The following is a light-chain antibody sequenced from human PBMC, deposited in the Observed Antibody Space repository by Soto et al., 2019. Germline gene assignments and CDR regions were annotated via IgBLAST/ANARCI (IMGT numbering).Light chain of an antibody. V-gene: IGLV1-47*01. CDR2: RNN. CDR1: SSNIGSNY. Sequence: QSVLTQPPSASGPPGQRVTISCSGSSSNIGSNYVYWYQQLPGTAPKLLIYRNNQRPSGVPDRFSGSKSGTSASLAISGLRSEDEADYYCAAWDDSLSGPWVFGGGTKVTVL. J-gene: IGLJ3*02. CDR3: AAWDDSLSGPWV.